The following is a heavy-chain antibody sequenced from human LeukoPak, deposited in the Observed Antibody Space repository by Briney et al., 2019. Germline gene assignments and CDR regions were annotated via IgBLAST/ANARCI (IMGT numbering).Heavy chain of an antibody. CDR1: GSTFDNYD. Sequence: GGSLRLSCAASGSTFDNYDMHWVRQAPGKGLEWVAFIRYDGGDKYYVDSVKGRFTISRDNSKNTLYLQMSSLRAEDTAVYYCANPRLYWGQGTLVTVSS. CDR3: ANPRLY. CDR2: IRYDGGDK. V-gene: IGHV3-30*02. J-gene: IGHJ4*02.